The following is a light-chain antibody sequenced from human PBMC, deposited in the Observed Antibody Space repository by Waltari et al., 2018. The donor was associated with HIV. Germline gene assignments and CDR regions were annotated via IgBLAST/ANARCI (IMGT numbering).Light chain of an antibody. CDR1: SSNIGAHYA. V-gene: IGLV1-40*01. CDR2: GNT. J-gene: IGLJ7*01. CDR3: QSYDSGLVV. Sequence: QSVLTQPPSVSGASGQRVTIPCTGSSSNIGAHYAVHWYQQLPETAPRLLIYGNTNRPSGVPDRFSGSKSGPSASLAITGLQPEDDATYYCQSYDSGLVVFGGGTQLTVL.